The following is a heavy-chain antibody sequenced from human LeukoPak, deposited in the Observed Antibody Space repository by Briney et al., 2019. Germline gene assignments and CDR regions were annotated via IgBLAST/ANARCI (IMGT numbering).Heavy chain of an antibody. CDR3: ARSVGATFDY. V-gene: IGHV4-59*01. CDR2: IYYSGST. CDR1: GGSISSYY. J-gene: IGHJ4*02. Sequence: SETLSLTCTVSGGSISSYYWSWIRQPPGKGLEWIGYIYYSGSTNYNPSLRSRVTISVDTSKNQFSLKLSSVTAADTAVYYCARSVGATFDYWGQGTLVTVSS. D-gene: IGHD1-26*01.